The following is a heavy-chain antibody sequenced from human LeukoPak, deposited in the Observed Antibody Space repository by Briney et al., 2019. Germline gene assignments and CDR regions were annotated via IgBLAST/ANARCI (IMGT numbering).Heavy chain of an antibody. Sequence: PETLSLTCAVSGYSISSGCYWGWFRQPPGKGLEWIGCMYHSGSTYYNPSLKSRVTISVDTSKNQFSLKLSSVTAADTAVYYCARQGGSSSPYYYYYMDVWGKGTTVTVSS. J-gene: IGHJ6*03. V-gene: IGHV4-38-2*01. CDR1: GYSISSGCY. CDR2: MYHSGST. D-gene: IGHD6-13*01. CDR3: ARQGGSSSPYYYYYMDV.